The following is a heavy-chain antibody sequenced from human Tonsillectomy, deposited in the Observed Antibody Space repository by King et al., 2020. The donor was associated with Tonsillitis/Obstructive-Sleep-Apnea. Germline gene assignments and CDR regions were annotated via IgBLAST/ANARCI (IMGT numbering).Heavy chain of an antibody. CDR2: ISYDGSNK. J-gene: IGHJ6*02. Sequence: QLVQSGGGVVQPGRSLRLSCAASGFTFSSYGMHWVRQAPGKGLEWVAVISYDGSNKYYADSVKGRFTISRDNSKNTLYLQMNSLRAEDTAVYYCAKDGSYYDFWSGYYTSYYSYGMDVWGQGTTVTVSS. V-gene: IGHV3-30*18. CDR3: AKDGSYYDFWSGYYTSYYSYGMDV. D-gene: IGHD3-3*01. CDR1: GFTFSSYG.